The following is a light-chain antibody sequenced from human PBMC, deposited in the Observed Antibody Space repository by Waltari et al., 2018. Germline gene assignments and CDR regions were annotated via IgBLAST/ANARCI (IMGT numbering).Light chain of an antibody. Sequence: QTVVTQESSFSVSPGGTVPLTFRLTSRSFSPHHNSRWHQQTPGQPPRTLIYRTNTRSSGVPDRFSGSIVGNKAALTITGAQAEDESDYYCELHMGSGIGVFGGGTKLTVL. V-gene: IGLV8-61*01. CDR1: SRSFSPHHN. J-gene: IGLJ3*02. CDR3: ELHMGSGIGV. CDR2: RTN.